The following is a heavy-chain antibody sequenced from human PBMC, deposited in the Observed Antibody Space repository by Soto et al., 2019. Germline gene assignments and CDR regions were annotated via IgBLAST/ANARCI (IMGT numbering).Heavy chain of an antibody. CDR1: VDSVKNYY. Sequence: LSLTCTVSVDSVKNYYWSWIRQPPGKRLEWIGYIYYTGSPTYNPSLESRVTMSVDTSKNQFSLKLNSVNAADTAVYYCAKYRRTEAEGFTLDYWGRGTLVTVSS. D-gene: IGHD6-13*01. CDR3: AKYRRTEAEGFTLDY. V-gene: IGHV4-59*02. J-gene: IGHJ4*02. CDR2: IYYTGSP.